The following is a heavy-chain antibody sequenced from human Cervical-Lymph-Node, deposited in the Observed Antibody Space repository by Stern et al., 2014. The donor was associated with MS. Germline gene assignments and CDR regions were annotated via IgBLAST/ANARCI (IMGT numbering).Heavy chain of an antibody. CDR1: GFTFSSST. CDR2: SVVGSGNT. D-gene: IGHD2-2*01. V-gene: IGHV1-58*02. J-gene: IGHJ4*02. CDR3: AAVGEADCGSSSCLFDY. Sequence: QMQLVQSGPEVKMPGTSVKVSCKTSGFTFSSSTIHWVRQARGQRLEWIGWSVVGSGNTKHAQRFQGRVSMTRDKSTRTAYMELSSLTYEDTAMYYCAAVGEADCGSSSCLFDYWGQGSLVTVSS.